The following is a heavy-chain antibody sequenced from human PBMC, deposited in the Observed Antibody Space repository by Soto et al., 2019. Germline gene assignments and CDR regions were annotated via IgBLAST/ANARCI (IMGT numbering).Heavy chain of an antibody. CDR1: GYTFTSYA. CDR2: VNAGNGNT. D-gene: IGHD3-10*01. Sequence: ASVKVSCKASGYTFTSYAMHWVRQAPGQRLEWMGWVNAGNGNTKYSQKFQGRVTITRDTSTNEASMELRSLTSDDTGVYFCARDLLSGSGTHYQHWGQGTQVTVSS. J-gene: IGHJ4*02. V-gene: IGHV1-3*01. CDR3: ARDLLSGSGTHYQH.